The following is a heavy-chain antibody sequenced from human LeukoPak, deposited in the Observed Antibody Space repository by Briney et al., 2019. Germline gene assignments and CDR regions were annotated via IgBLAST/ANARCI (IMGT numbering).Heavy chain of an antibody. J-gene: IGHJ4*02. CDR2: IWYDGSNK. CDR3: ARVRRYYDSSGQFDY. CDR1: GFTFSSYG. Sequence: GGSLRLSCAASGFTFSSYGMHWVRQAPGKGLEWVAVIWYDGSNKYYADSVKGRFTISRDNSKNTLYLRMNSLRAEDTAVYYCARVRRYYDSSGQFDYWGQGTLVTVSS. D-gene: IGHD3-22*01. V-gene: IGHV3-33*01.